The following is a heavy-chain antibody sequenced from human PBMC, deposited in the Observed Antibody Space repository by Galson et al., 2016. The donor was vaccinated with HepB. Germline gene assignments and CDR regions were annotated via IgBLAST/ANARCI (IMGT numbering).Heavy chain of an antibody. CDR3: TREMVT. J-gene: IGHJ4*02. CDR1: GFTFSNYR. Sequence: SLRLSCAASGFTFSNYRMNWVRQAPGKGLEWVSYMSSTIVTRYYADSVKGRFTISRDNAKNSLFLQMNSLRDEDTAVYYCTREMVTWGQGTLVTV. CDR2: MSSTIVTR. D-gene: IGHD2-21*02. V-gene: IGHV3-48*02.